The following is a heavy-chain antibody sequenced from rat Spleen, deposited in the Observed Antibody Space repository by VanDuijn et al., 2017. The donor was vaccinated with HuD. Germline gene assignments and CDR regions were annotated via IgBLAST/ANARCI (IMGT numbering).Heavy chain of an antibody. Sequence: EVQLQESGPGLVKPSQSLSLTCSVTAYSITSSYRRSWIRKFPGNKLEWMGYINSEGTTNYNPSLKSRISTTRDTSNNQFFLQVNSVTTEDTATYYCAKTTVAYYYVMDAWGQGVMVTVSS. CDR2: INSEGTT. CDR3: AKTTVAYYYVMDA. D-gene: IGHD1-12*01. V-gene: IGHV3-3*01. CDR1: AYSITSSYR. J-gene: IGHJ2*01.